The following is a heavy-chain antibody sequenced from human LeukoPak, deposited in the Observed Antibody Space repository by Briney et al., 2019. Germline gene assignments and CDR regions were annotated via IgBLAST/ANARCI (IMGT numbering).Heavy chain of an antibody. V-gene: IGHV3-43*02. J-gene: IGHJ4*02. CDR2: ITANGDST. D-gene: IGHD2-21*02. Sequence: GRSLRLSCAPSGLSFSYYAMHWVRQAPGPGLEWVSLITANGDSTYYADSVQGRFTISRDNSKNSLSLQMNSLRTEDTALYYCAKDIEAGTAGFSFDYWGQGTLVAVSS. CDR1: GLSFSYYA. CDR3: AKDIEAGTAGFSFDY.